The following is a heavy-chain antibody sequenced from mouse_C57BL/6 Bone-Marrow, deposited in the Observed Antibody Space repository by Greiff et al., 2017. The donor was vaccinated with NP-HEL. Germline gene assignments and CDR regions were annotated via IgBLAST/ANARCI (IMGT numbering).Heavy chain of an antibody. V-gene: IGHV2-9-1*01. CDR1: GFSLTSYA. J-gene: IGHJ2*01. CDR2: IWTGGGT. Sequence: VKLMESGPGLVAPSQSLSITCTVSGFSLTSYAISWVRQPPGKGLEWLGVIWTGGGTNYNSALKSRLSISKDNSKSQVFLKMNSLQTDDTARYYCARNSLPYYGSSYFDYWGQGTTLTVSS. CDR3: ARNSLPYYGSSYFDY. D-gene: IGHD1-1*01.